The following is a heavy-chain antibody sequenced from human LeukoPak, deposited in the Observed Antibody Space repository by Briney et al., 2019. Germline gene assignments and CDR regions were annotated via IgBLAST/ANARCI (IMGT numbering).Heavy chain of an antibody. V-gene: IGHV3-66*01. CDR1: GFTVSTNY. Sequence: GGSLRLSCAASGFTVSTNYMSWVRQAPGKGLEWVSVIYSGGSTFYADSVKGRFTISRDNSKNTLHLQMNSLRAEDTAVYYCAVNPTKYYYYGMDVWGQGTTVTVSS. D-gene: IGHD2-8*01. CDR3: AVNPTKYYYYGMDV. CDR2: IYSGGST. J-gene: IGHJ6*02.